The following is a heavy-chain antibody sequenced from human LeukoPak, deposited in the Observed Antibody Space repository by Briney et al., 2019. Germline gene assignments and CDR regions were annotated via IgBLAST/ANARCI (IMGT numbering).Heavy chain of an antibody. V-gene: IGHV4-59*01. CDR1: GGSISSYY. CDR3: ASSATNNWLDY. J-gene: IGHJ5*01. D-gene: IGHD6-25*01. CDR2: IYYRGST. Sequence: PSETLSLTCTVSGGSISSYYWSWIRQPPGKGLELIGYIYYRGSTNYHPSLKSRVTISVDTSKNQFSLKLTSVTAADTAVYYCASSATNNWLDYWGQGTLVTVSS.